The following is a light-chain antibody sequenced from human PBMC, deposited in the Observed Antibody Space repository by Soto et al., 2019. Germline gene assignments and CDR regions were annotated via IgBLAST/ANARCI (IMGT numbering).Light chain of an antibody. Sequence: QSVLTQPASVSGSPGQSITISCTGTSSDVGGYNYVSWYQQHPGKAPKLMIYDVSNRPSGVSNRFSGSKSGNTASLTISGLQAEDEADYYCSSYTSSSTYFVFGGGTKVTAL. CDR1: SSDVGGYNY. CDR2: DVS. J-gene: IGLJ2*01. V-gene: IGLV2-14*01. CDR3: SSYTSSSTYFV.